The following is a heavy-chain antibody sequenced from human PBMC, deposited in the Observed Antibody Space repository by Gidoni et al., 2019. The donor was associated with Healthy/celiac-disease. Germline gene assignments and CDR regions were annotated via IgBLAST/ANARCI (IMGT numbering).Heavy chain of an antibody. CDR2: INHSGST. Sequence: QVQLQQWGAGLLKPSETLSLTCAVYGGSFSGYYWSWIRQPPGKGLEWIGEINHSGSTNYNPSLKSRVTISVDTSKNQFSLKLSSVTAADTAVYYCARSLFYLQGGSSGYKTPHWYFDLWGRGTLVTVSS. CDR3: ARSLFYLQGGSSGYKTPHWYFDL. D-gene: IGHD3-22*01. J-gene: IGHJ2*01. CDR1: GGSFSGYY. V-gene: IGHV4-34*01.